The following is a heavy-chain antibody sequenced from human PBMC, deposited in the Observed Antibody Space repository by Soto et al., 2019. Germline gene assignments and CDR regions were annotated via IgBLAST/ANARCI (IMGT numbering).Heavy chain of an antibody. Sequence: GGSLRLSCAASGFTFSSYGMHWVRQAPGKGLEWVAVISYDGSNKYYADSVKGRFTISRDNSKNTLYLQMNSLRAEDTAVYYCAKEGSGLITMIGNWGQGTLVTVSS. CDR1: GFTFSSYG. V-gene: IGHV3-30*18. CDR3: AKEGSGLITMIGN. D-gene: IGHD3-22*01. CDR2: ISYDGSNK. J-gene: IGHJ4*02.